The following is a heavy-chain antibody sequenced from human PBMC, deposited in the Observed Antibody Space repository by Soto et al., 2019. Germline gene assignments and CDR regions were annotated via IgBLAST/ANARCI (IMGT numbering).Heavy chain of an antibody. D-gene: IGHD6-13*01. CDR3: ARGGSSAVRDWFDP. CDR1: GGTFSSYT. V-gene: IGHV1-69*02. Sequence: QVQLVQSGAAVKKPGSSVKVSCKASGGTFSSYTISWVRQAPGQGLEWMGRIIPILGIANYAQKFQGRVTITADKSTSTAYMELSSLRSEDTAVYYCARGGSSAVRDWFDPWGQGTLVTVSS. CDR2: IIPILGIA. J-gene: IGHJ5*02.